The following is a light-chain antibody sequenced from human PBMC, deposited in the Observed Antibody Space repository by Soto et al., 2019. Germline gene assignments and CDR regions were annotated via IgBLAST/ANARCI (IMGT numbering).Light chain of an antibody. V-gene: IGLV6-57*04. Sequence: NFMLTQPHSVSGSPGKTVTISCTRNSGSIVSNYVQWYQQRPGSAPTTVIYEDNQRPSGVPDRFSGSIDSSSNSASLTISGLMTDDEADYYRQSYDRSNVGVFGGGTKLTVL. CDR3: QSYDRSNVGV. CDR1: SGSIVSNY. CDR2: EDN. J-gene: IGLJ3*02.